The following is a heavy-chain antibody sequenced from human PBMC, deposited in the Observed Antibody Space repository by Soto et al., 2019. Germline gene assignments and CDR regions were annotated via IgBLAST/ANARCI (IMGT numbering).Heavy chain of an antibody. D-gene: IGHD6-19*01. J-gene: IGHJ3*02. V-gene: IGHV3-30*18. CDR2: ISYVGSNK. CDR3: AKDRGSGWPPDAFDI. CDR1: GFTFSSYG. Sequence: QVQLVESGGGVVQPGRSLRLSCAASGFTFSSYGMHWVRQAPGKGLEWVAVISYVGSNKYYADSVKGRFTISRDNSKNTLYLQMNSLRAEDTAVYYCAKDRGSGWPPDAFDIWGQGTMVTVSS.